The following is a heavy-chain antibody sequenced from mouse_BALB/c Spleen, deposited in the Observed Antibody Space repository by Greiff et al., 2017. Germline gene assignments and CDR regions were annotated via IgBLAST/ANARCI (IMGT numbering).Heavy chain of an antibody. CDR1: GFTFSSYA. J-gene: IGHJ4*01. Sequence: EVQLVESGGGLVKPGGSLKLSCAASGFTFSSYAMSWVRQTPEKRLEWVATISSGGSYTYYPDSVKGRFTISRDNAKNTLYLQMSSLRSEDTAMYYCARSFYYYGSSAFYAMDYWGQGTSVTVSS. CDR3: ARSFYYYGSSAFYAMDY. D-gene: IGHD1-1*01. CDR2: ISSGGSYT. V-gene: IGHV5-9-3*01.